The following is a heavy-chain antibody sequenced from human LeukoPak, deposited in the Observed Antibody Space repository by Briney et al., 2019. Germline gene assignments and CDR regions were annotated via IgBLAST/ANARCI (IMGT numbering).Heavy chain of an antibody. CDR3: AISTAIDHDAFDI. CDR2: INPNSGGT. J-gene: IGHJ3*02. Sequence: ASVKASCKASGYTFTGYYMHWVRQAPGQGLDWMGWINPNSGGTNYAQKFQGRVTMTRDTSISTAYMVLSRLRSDDTAVYYCAISTAIDHDAFDIWGQGTMVTVSS. V-gene: IGHV1-2*02. CDR1: GYTFTGYY. D-gene: IGHD2-21*02.